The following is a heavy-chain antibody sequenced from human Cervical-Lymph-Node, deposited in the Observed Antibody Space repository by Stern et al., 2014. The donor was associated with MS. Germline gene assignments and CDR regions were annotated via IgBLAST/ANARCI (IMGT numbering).Heavy chain of an antibody. CDR2: VWYDGSTA. CDR3: ARGHIPYAYNYLFDY. D-gene: IGHD5-24*01. CDR1: GFTFRSYG. J-gene: IGHJ4*02. V-gene: IGHV3-33*01. Sequence: VQLEESGGGVVQPGTSLRLSCAASGFTFRSYGMHLVRQAPGKGLEWVALVWYDGSTAYYRNSVKGRFTISRDNSNNTLFLQMNSLTAEDTAVYYCARGHIPYAYNYLFDYWGQGTLVTVSS.